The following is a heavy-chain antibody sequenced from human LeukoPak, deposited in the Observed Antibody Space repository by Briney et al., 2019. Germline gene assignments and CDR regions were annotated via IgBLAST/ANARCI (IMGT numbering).Heavy chain of an antibody. CDR3: AKDWGASGWYNWFDS. CDR2: ISGSGDNT. J-gene: IGHJ5*01. Sequence: PGGSLRLSCAASGFTFSSYAMSWVRQAPGKGLEWVSGISGSGDNTYYADSVKGRLTISRDNSKNTLYLQMNSLTTEDTAIYCAKDWGASGWYNWFDSWGQGTQVTVSS. CDR1: GFTFSSYA. V-gene: IGHV3-23*01. D-gene: IGHD6-19*01.